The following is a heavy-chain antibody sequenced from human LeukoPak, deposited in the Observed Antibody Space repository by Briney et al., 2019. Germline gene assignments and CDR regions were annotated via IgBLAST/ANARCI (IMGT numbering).Heavy chain of an antibody. V-gene: IGHV3-23*01. J-gene: IGHJ4*02. CDR3: ARNSYSSGYFFFDY. D-gene: IGHD6-19*01. Sequence: GGSLRLSCAASGFTFSTYALGWVRQAPGKGLEWVSGISSSAHSTYYADSMKGRFTISRDNSKNTLYLQMNSLRAEDTAVYYCARNSYSSGYFFFDYWGQGALLTVSS. CDR1: GFTFSTYA. CDR2: ISSSAHST.